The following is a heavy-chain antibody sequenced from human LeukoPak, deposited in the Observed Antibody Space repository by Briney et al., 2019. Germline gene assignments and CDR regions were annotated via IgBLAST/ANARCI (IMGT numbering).Heavy chain of an antibody. D-gene: IGHD3-16*01. CDR2: IWYDGSKE. V-gene: IGHV3-33*01. CDR3: ARDVFADSSGGSFDF. CDR1: GFSFDTHG. J-gene: IGHJ4*02. Sequence: GGSLRLSCAASGFSFDTHGMHWVRQAPGKGLEWVAVIWYDGSKEYYADSVKGRFTISRDNSKKSLFLQMNSLRAEDTALYFCARDVFADSSGGSFDFWGQGTLVTVSS.